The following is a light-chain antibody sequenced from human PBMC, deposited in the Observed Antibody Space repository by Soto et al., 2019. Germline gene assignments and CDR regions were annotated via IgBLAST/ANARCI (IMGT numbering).Light chain of an antibody. CDR3: GTWDSSLSVRV. CDR1: SSNIGDNY. Sequence: QSVLTQPPSVSAAPGQKVTISCSGSSSNIGDNYVSWYQQFPGTAPKLLLYDNNKRPSGIPDRFSGSKSGTSATLGITGLQTGDEADYYCGTWDSSLSVRVFGGGTTLTVL. V-gene: IGLV1-51*01. CDR2: DNN. J-gene: IGLJ2*01.